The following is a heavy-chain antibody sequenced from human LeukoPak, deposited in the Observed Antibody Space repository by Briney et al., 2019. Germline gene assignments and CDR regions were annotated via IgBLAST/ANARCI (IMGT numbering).Heavy chain of an antibody. J-gene: IGHJ4*02. CDR2: IYSGGST. D-gene: IGHD6-6*01. V-gene: IGHV3-66*02. CDR1: GFTVSSNY. Sequence: GGSLRLSCAASGFTVSSNYMSWVRQAPGKGLEWVSVIYSGGSTYYADSVKGRFTISRDNSKNTLYLQMNSLRAEDTAVYYCARGPRGYSSSYPFDYWGQGTPVTVSS. CDR3: ARGPRGYSSSYPFDY.